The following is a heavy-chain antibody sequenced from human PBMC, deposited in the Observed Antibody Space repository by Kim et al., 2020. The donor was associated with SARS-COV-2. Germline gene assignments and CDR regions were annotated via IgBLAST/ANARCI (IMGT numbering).Heavy chain of an antibody. V-gene: IGHV4-59*08. J-gene: IGHJ2*01. CDR3: ERRRIVGSPTGWYFVL. D-gene: IGHD1-26*01. CDR2: IYYSGST. CDR1: GGSISSYY. Sequence: SETLSLTCTVSGGSISSYYWSWIRQPPGKGLEWIGYIYYSGSTNYNPSLKSRVTISVDTSKTQFPLKLSSETAADTAFYYCERRRIVGSPTGWYFVLGGR.